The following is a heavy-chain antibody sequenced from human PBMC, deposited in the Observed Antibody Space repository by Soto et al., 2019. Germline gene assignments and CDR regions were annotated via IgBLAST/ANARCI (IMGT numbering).Heavy chain of an antibody. CDR1: GFTFSSYG. D-gene: IGHD6-13*01. Sequence: PGGSLRLSCAASGFTFSSYGMHWVRQAPGKGLEWVAVISYDGSNKYYADSVKGRFTISRDNSKNTLYLQMNSLRAEDTAVYYCAKDRSRWTFGMDVWGQGTTVTVSS. CDR2: ISYDGSNK. V-gene: IGHV3-30*18. J-gene: IGHJ6*02. CDR3: AKDRSRWTFGMDV.